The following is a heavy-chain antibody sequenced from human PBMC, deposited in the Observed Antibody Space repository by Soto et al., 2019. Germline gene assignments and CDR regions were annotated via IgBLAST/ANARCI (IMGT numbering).Heavy chain of an antibody. Sequence: QVQLQESGPGLVKPSGTLSLTCAVSGGSISSSNWWTWVRQSPGKGLEWIGESHHSGITNYNPSLKGRVTISLDMPKNHFSLRLTSVTAADTALYYCARCAYGSFTFGLDVWGQGTTVAVSS. CDR1: GGSISSSNW. CDR2: SHHSGIT. V-gene: IGHV4-4*02. CDR3: ARCAYGSFTFGLDV. D-gene: IGHD3-10*01. J-gene: IGHJ6*02.